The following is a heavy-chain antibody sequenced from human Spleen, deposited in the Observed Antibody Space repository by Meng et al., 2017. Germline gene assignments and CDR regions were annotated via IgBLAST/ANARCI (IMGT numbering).Heavy chain of an antibody. J-gene: IGHJ4*02. D-gene: IGHD3-22*01. CDR2: INTKTGNP. CDR3: ARTAYDSSGYYRDRSFDY. Sequence: KTPGPSEKVSCKAPGGTFSSYAISWVRQAPGQGPEWMGWINTKTGNPTYAQGFTGRFAFSLDTSVSTAYLQISSLKAEDTAVYFCARTAYDSSGYYRDRSFDYWGQGTLVTVSS. V-gene: IGHV7-4-1*02. CDR1: GGTFSSYA.